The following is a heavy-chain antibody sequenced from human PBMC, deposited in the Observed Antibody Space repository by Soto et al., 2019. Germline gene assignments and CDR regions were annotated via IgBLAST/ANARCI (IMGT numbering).Heavy chain of an antibody. Sequence: QVQLVQSGAEVKKPGASVKVSCKASGYTFTSYGISWVRQAPAQGLEWMGWISAHNGNTNYAQKLKGRFTTTTDTATSTAYMDLRSLRCDDTAVYYCAKSPFYDDGDERGESGFYIWGQGTIVFVSS. V-gene: IGHV1-18*01. J-gene: IGHJ3*02. CDR1: GYTFTSYG. CDR3: AKSPFYDDGDERGESGFYI. D-gene: IGHD3-10*01. CDR2: ISAHNGNT.